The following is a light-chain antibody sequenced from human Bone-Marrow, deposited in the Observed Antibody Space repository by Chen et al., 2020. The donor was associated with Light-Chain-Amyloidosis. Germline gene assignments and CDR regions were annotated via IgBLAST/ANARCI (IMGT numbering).Light chain of an antibody. J-gene: IGLJ1*01. CDR1: SSDVGGDNH. V-gene: IGLV2-14*01. Sequence: QSALPQPASVSGSPGQSITISCTGTSSDVGGDNHVSWYQQHPDKAPKLMIYEVTNRPSWVPDRFSGYKSDNTASLTISGLQTEDEADYFCRAYTITNTLVFGSGTRVTVL. CDR3: RAYTITNTLV. CDR2: EVT.